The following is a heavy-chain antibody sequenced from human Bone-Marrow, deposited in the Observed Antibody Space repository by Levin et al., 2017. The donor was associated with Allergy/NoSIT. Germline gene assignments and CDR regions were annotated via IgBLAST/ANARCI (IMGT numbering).Heavy chain of an antibody. CDR1: GFTFSSYA. CDR3: ARDGAYDFWSGYTYYYYYGMDV. CDR2: ISYDGSNK. J-gene: IGHJ6*02. Sequence: GESLKISCAASGFTFSSYAMHWVRQAPGKGLEWVAVISYDGSNKYYADSVKGRFTISRDNSKNTLYLQMNSLRAEDTAVYYCARDGAYDFWSGYTYYYYYGMDVWGQGTTVTVSS. V-gene: IGHV3-30-3*01. D-gene: IGHD3-3*01.